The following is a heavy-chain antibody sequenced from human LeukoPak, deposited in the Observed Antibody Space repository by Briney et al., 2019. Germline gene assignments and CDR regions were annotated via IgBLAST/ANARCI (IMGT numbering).Heavy chain of an antibody. CDR2: IYTSGST. D-gene: IGHD1-26*01. Sequence: PSGTLSLTCAVSGGSISSNNWWNWVRQPPGKGLEWIGRIYTSGSTNYNPSLQSRVSMSGDTSKNQFSLKLSSVTAADTAVYYCARDLRVVGAPAAFDIWGQGTMVTVSS. J-gene: IGHJ3*02. CDR3: ARDLRVVGAPAAFDI. V-gene: IGHV4-4*02. CDR1: GGSISSNNW.